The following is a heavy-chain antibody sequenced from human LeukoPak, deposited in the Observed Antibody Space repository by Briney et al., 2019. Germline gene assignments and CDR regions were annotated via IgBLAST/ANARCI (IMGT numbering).Heavy chain of an antibody. Sequence: ASVKVSCKASGYTFTSYGISWVRQAPGQGLEWMGWISAYNGNTNYAQKLQGRVTMTTDTSTSTAYMELRSLRSDDTAVYYCARGGDYYDSSGYYKYYFHYWGQGTLVTVSS. D-gene: IGHD3-22*01. J-gene: IGHJ4*02. CDR1: GYTFTSYG. V-gene: IGHV1-18*01. CDR2: ISAYNGNT. CDR3: ARGGDYYDSSGYYKYYFHY.